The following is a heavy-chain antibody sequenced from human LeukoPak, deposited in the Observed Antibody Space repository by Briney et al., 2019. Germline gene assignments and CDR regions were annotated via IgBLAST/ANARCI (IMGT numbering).Heavy chain of an antibody. J-gene: IGHJ4*02. Sequence: GGSLRLSCAASGFTFSNYGMHWVRQAPGKGLEWMAVISYDGSNKYYADSVKGRFTISRDNAKDSLYLQMNSLRAEDTALYYCARVRGSYSTDYWGQGTLVTVSS. CDR1: GFTFSNYG. CDR2: ISYDGSNK. CDR3: ARVRGSYSTDY. D-gene: IGHD1-26*01. V-gene: IGHV3-30*03.